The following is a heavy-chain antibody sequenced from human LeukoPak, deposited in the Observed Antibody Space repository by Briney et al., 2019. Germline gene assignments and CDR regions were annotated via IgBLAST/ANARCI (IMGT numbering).Heavy chain of an antibody. Sequence: SETLSLTCTVSGGSISSYYWSWIRQPAGKGLEWIARIYTSGSTNCNPSLKSRVTMSVDTSKNQFSLKLSSVTAADTAVYYCARCPPNGGWSYYYYYYMDVWGKGTTVTVSS. CDR2: IYTSGST. CDR1: GGSISSYY. D-gene: IGHD2-8*01. J-gene: IGHJ6*03. CDR3: ARCPPNGGWSYYYYYYMDV. V-gene: IGHV4-4*07.